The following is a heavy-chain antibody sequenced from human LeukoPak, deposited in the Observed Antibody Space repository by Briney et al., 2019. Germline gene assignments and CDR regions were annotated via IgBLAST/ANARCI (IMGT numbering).Heavy chain of an antibody. CDR2: IKQDGSDK. CDR3: ARDAGGFGELVY. D-gene: IGHD3-10*01. V-gene: IGHV3-7*01. CDR1: GFMFSTYW. Sequence: GGSLRLSCAASGFMFSTYWMSWVRQAPGKGLEWVANIKQDGSDKYYVDSVKGRFTISRDNAKNSLYLQMNSLRAEDTALYYCARDAGGFGELVYWGQGNLVTVSS. J-gene: IGHJ4*02.